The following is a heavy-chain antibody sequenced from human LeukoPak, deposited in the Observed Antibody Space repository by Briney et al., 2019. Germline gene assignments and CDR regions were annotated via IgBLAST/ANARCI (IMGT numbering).Heavy chain of an antibody. D-gene: IGHD3-22*01. CDR1: GYTFTYRY. CDR2: ITPFNGNT. V-gene: IGHV1-45*02. J-gene: IGHJ4*02. Sequence: GSSVKVSCKASGYTFTYRYLHWVRQAPGQALEWMGWITPFNGNTNYAQRFQGRVTMTRDMSTSTVYMELSSLRSEDTAVYYCASNSRYYDSSGLLSLWGQGTLVTVSS. CDR3: ASNSRYYDSSGLLSL.